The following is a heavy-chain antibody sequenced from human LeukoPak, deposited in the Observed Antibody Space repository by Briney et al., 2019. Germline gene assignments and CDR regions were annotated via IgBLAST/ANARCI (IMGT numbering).Heavy chain of an antibody. J-gene: IGHJ4*02. CDR1: GGTFSSYA. CDR2: IIPILGIA. Sequence: ASVKVSCKASGGTFSSYAISWVRQAPGQGLEWMGRIIPILGIANYAQKFQGRVTITADKSTSTAYMELSSLRSEDTAVYYCARVGPGTTVVTYYFDYWGQGTLVIVSS. D-gene: IGHD4-23*01. V-gene: IGHV1-69*04. CDR3: ARVGPGTTVVTYYFDY.